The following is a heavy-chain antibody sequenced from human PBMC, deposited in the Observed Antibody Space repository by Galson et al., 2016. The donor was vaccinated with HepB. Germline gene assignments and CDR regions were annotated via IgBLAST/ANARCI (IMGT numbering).Heavy chain of an antibody. CDR3: VKDYCTNGPCYAYYYGMDV. Sequence: SLRLSCAASGFIFNSYAMSWVRQAPGKGLEWVSALSGSGGSTYYADSVKGRFTISRDNSKNTLYLQMNSLRAEDTAIYYCVKDYCTNGPCYAYYYGMDVWGQGTTVTVS. CDR2: LSGSGGST. CDR1: GFIFNSYA. D-gene: IGHD2-8*01. J-gene: IGHJ6*02. V-gene: IGHV3-23*01.